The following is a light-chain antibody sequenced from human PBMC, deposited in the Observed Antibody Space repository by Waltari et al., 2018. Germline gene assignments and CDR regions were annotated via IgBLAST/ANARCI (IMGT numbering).Light chain of an antibody. J-gene: IGLJ2*01. V-gene: IGLV2-14*03. CDR3: ISYSSSSTGHVA. CDR2: EVT. Sequence: QSALTQPASVSGSPGQSITISCTGTSPDVGAYNYVSWYQQYPGKAPQLIIYEVTNRASGVSYRFSGSKSGNTAYLSISGLQAGDEADYHCISYSSSSTGHVALGGGTKLTV. CDR1: SPDVGAYNY.